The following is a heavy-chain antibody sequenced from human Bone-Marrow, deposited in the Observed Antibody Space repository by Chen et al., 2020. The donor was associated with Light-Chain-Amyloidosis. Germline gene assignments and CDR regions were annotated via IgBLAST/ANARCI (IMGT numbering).Heavy chain of an antibody. CDR3: ARVQTVIALHY. V-gene: IGHV4-59*01. J-gene: IGHJ4*02. CDR1: ETSIDAAY. D-gene: IGHD2-21*01. Sequence: QVQLQESGPGLVKPSETLSLTCSVSETSIDAAYWAWIRQPPGKGLEWIGYIFYSGSTTYNPSLNSGVTMSVDTSTNPVSLGLTSLTTADTVVYDCARVQTVIALHYWGQGTMVTVSS. CDR2: IFYSGST.